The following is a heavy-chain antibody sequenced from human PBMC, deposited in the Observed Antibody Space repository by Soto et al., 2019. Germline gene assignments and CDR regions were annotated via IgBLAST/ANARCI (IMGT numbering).Heavy chain of an antibody. CDR2: IIPIFGTA. V-gene: IGHV1-69*12. J-gene: IGHJ6*02. D-gene: IGHD6-6*01. Sequence: QVQLVQSGAAVKKPGSSVKVSCKASGGTFSSYAISWVRQAPGQGLEWMGGIIPIFGTANYAQKFQGRVTITADESTSXXYMELSSLRSEDTAVYYCAATLAARPVDYYYGMDVWGQGTTVTVSS. CDR3: AATLAARPVDYYYGMDV. CDR1: GGTFSSYA.